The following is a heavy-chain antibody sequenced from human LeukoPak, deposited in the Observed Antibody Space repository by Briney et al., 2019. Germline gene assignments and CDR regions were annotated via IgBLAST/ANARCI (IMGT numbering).Heavy chain of an antibody. D-gene: IGHD2-2*01. Sequence: PGGSLRLSCAASGFTFTNYAMSWVRQAPGKGLEWDSTVSGSGGTADYADSVKGRFTISRDNSKNTLYLQMHSLRAEDTAVYYCAKGLTVVNGNWFDPWGQGILVTVSS. V-gene: IGHV3-23*01. CDR1: GFTFTNYA. CDR2: VSGSGGTA. CDR3: AKGLTVVNGNWFDP. J-gene: IGHJ5*02.